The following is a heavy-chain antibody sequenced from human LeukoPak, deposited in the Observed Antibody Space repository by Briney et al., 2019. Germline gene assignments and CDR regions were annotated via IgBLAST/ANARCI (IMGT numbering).Heavy chain of an antibody. Sequence: GGSLRLSCAASGFTFSSYGMHWVRQAPGKGLEWVAVIWYDGSNKYYADSVKGRFTISRDNSKNTLYLQMNSLRAEDTAVYYCARDGKLLWFGELDYYKDVWGKGTTVTVSS. CDR1: GFTFSSYG. J-gene: IGHJ6*03. D-gene: IGHD3-10*01. CDR2: IWYDGSNK. V-gene: IGHV3-33*01. CDR3: ARDGKLLWFGELDYYKDV.